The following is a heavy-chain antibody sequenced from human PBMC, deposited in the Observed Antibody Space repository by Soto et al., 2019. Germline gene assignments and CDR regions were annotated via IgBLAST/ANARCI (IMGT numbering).Heavy chain of an antibody. CDR1: GGTFSSYA. J-gene: IGHJ4*02. Sequence: QVQLVQSGAEVKKPGSSVKVSCKASGGTFSSYAISWVRQAPGQGLEWMGGIIPIFGTANYAQKFQGRVTITADESTSTAYMELSRLRSEDTAVYYCARGLYYYDSSGYYFDYWGQGTLVTVSS. CDR2: IIPIFGTA. D-gene: IGHD3-22*01. V-gene: IGHV1-69*01. CDR3: ARGLYYYDSSGYYFDY.